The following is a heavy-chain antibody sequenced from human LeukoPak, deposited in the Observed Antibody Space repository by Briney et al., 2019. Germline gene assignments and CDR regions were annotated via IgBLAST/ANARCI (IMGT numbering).Heavy chain of an antibody. D-gene: IGHD5-12*01. Sequence: SETLSLTCTVSGYSISSGYHWGWIRQPPGKGLEWIGSIYHSGSTYYNPSLRSRVIISVDLSRNQFSLKLSSVTAADTAVYYCARRRGGSDYEAFDVWGQGTLVTVSS. CDR2: IYHSGST. CDR3: ARRRGGSDYEAFDV. CDR1: GYSISSGYH. J-gene: IGHJ3*01. V-gene: IGHV4-38-2*02.